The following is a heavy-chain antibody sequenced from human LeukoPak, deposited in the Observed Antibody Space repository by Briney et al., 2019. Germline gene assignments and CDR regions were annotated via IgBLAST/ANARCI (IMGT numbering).Heavy chain of an antibody. CDR3: AELGITMIGGV. D-gene: IGHD3-10*02. J-gene: IGHJ6*04. Sequence: WGSLRLSCAASGFTFSDYYMSWIRQAPGKGLEWLSYISSSGSTIYYADSVKGRFTMSRDNAKNSLYLQMNSLRAEDTAVYYCAELGITMIGGVWGKGTTVTISS. CDR2: ISSSGSTI. CDR1: GFTFSDYY. V-gene: IGHV3-11*04.